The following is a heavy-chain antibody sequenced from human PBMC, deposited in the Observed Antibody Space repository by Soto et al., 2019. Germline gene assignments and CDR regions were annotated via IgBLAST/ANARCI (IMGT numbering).Heavy chain of an antibody. J-gene: IGHJ2*01. D-gene: IGHD5-18*01. V-gene: IGHV1-69*13. Sequence: SVKVSCKASGGTFSSYAISWVRQAPGQGLEWMGGIIPIFGTANYAQKFQGRVTITADESTSTAYMELSSLRSEDTAVYYCATATRRGTQLWLHHHWYFDFWGRGTLVTVSS. CDR2: IIPIFGTA. CDR1: GGTFSSYA. CDR3: ATATRRGTQLWLHHHWYFDF.